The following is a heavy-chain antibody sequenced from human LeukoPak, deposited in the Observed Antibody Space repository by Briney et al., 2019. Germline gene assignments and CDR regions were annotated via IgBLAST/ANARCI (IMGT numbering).Heavy chain of an antibody. CDR1: GFTFDNYG. J-gene: IGHJ3*02. V-gene: IGHV3-23*01. CDR3: AIPTCSGSGYCSTSDPFHT. D-gene: IGHD2-2*03. CDR2: ISGSGGRT. Sequence: PGGSLRLSCAASGFTFDNYGIGWVRQAPGKGLEWVSGISGSGGRTYYADSVKGRFTISRDNSKNTLFLQLNSLGVEDTATYYCAIPTCSGSGYCSTSDPFHTWGQGIMVTVSS.